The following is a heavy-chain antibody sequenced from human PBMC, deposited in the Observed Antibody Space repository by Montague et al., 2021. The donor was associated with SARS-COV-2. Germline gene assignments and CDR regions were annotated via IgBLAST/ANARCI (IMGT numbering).Heavy chain of an antibody. V-gene: IGHV2-70*11. CDR3: ARGPSDTYYYNGMDV. CDR1: GFSLSTSGIG. J-gene: IGHJ6*02. Sequence: PALVKPTQTLTLTCTFSGFSLSTSGIGMTWIRQPPGKALEWLARXDWDGDKYYNTSLKSRLTISKDTSKNLVVLTMTNMDPVDTATYYCARGPSDTYYYNGMDVWGRGTTVTVSS. CDR2: XDWDGDK.